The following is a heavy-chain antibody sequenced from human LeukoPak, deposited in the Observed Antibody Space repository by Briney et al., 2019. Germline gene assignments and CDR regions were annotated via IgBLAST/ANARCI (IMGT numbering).Heavy chain of an antibody. J-gene: IGHJ4*02. Sequence: GGSLRLSCAASGFTFSDYNMNWVRQAPGKGLEWVAYITISTGIIYYADSVKGRFTISRDNAKNSLYLQMNSLRAEDTAVYYCARETPYSSSWTVSDYWGQGTLVTVSS. CDR1: GFTFSDYN. D-gene: IGHD6-13*01. CDR3: ARETPYSSSWTVSDY. V-gene: IGHV3-48*01. CDR2: ITISTGII.